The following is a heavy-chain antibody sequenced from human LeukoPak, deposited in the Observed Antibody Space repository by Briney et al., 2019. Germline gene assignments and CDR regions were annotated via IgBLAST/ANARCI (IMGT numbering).Heavy chain of an antibody. CDR2: IYYSGST. Sequence: SETPSLTCTVSGGSISSYYWSWIRQPPGKGLEWIGDIYYSGSTNYNPSLKSRVTISVDTSKNQFSLRLSSVTAADTAVYYSARLASGSYGPLTPFDYWGQGTLVTVSS. V-gene: IGHV4-59*08. J-gene: IGHJ4*02. CDR3: ARLASGSYGPLTPFDY. D-gene: IGHD1-26*01. CDR1: GGSISSYY.